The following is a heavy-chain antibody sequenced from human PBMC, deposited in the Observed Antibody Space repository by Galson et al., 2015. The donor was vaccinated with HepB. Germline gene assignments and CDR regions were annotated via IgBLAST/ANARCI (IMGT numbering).Heavy chain of an antibody. Sequence: SVRVSCKTSGYTFTSYGISWVRQAPGQGLEWMGWISAYNGNTNYAQKLQGRVTMTTDTSTSTAYMELRSLRSDDTAVYYCARDSVVAATPFDYWGQGTLVAGSS. V-gene: IGHV1-18*04. D-gene: IGHD2-15*01. CDR3: ARDSVVAATPFDY. CDR1: GYTFTSYG. J-gene: IGHJ4*02. CDR2: ISAYNGNT.